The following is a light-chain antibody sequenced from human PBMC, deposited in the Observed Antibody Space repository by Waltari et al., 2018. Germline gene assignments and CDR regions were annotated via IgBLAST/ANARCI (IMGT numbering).Light chain of an antibody. J-gene: IGKJ2*01. V-gene: IGKV2-30*01. CDR2: RVS. Sequence: EVVMTQSPLSPPVTLGQPGSISCRSSQSLVYSDRNTYLSWFQQRPGQAPGRLIYRVSNRDSGVPDRFSGSGSGTDFTLKISWVEAEDVGVYYCMQGTHWPYTFGQGTKLEIK. CDR3: MQGTHWPYT. CDR1: QSLVYSDRNTY.